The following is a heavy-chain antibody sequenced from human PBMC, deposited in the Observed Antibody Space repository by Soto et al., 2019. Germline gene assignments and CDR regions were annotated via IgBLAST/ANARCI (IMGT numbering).Heavy chain of an antibody. CDR1: GFPFSNYG. CDR3: ASQKWLNPV. D-gene: IGHD6-19*01. Sequence: QVQLVESGGGVVEPGRSLRLSCAASGFPFSNYGMHWVRQSLGKGLEWMAVISFDGQDQEYADSVKGRFTISRDNSKSTLYPQMNSLRAEDMAVSSCASQKWLNPVWGQRTLVTVSS. V-gene: IGHV3-30*03. J-gene: IGHJ4*02. CDR2: ISFDGQDQ.